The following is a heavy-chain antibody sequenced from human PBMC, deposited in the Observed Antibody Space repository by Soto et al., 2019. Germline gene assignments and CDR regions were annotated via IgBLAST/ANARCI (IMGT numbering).Heavy chain of an antibody. J-gene: IGHJ4*02. CDR2: ISHDGTNT. D-gene: IGHD6-13*01. V-gene: IGHV3-30*18. CDR1: GFTFRSCG. CDR3: AKGRSSSWSFDY. Sequence: QVQLVESGGGVVQPGRSLRLSCAASGFTFRSCGMHWVRQAPGKGLEWVAVISHDGTNTYYADSVKGRFTISRDNSKNTLDLQMDSLRADDTAVYYCAKGRSSSWSFDYWGQGTLVTVSS.